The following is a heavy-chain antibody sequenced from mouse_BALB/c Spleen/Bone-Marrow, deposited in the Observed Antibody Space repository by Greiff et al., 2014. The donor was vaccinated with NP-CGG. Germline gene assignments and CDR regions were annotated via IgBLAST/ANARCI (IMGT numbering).Heavy chain of an antibody. CDR2: INPFNGGA. CDR1: GYTFTSYV. Sequence: VQLQQSGPELVKPGASVKMSCKASGYTFTSYVMHWVKQKPGQGLEWIGFINPFNGGAKYNEKLRGKATLTSDKSSSTAYMELSSLTSEDSAVYYCAGPAWFAYWGRGTLVTVSA. CDR3: AGPAWFAY. V-gene: IGHV1-14*01. J-gene: IGHJ3*01.